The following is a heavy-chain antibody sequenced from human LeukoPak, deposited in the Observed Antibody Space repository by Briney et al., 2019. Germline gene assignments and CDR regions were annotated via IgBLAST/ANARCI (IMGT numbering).Heavy chain of an antibody. CDR2: IHASGYST. D-gene: IGHD3-3*02. V-gene: IGHV3-23*01. CDR1: GFTFSDYA. J-gene: IGHJ4*02. CDR3: VNGPGSHFWSGSYPFDY. Sequence: PGGSLRRSCAASGFTFSDYAVNWVRQAPGKGLEWVSGIHASGYSTDYADSVKGRFTVSRDNSKNILYLQMNSLRAEDTAVYYCVNGPGSHFWSGSYPFDYWGQGTLVTVSS.